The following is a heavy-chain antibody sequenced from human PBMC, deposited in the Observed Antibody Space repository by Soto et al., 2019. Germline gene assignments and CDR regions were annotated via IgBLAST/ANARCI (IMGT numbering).Heavy chain of an antibody. CDR3: ARSEIGYSRFDS. D-gene: IGHD3-22*01. CDR2: IIPVFGRV. V-gene: IGHV1-69*13. CDR1: GGSFTTYA. J-gene: IGHJ4*02. Sequence: SVKVSCKASGGSFTTYAISWVRQAPGQGLEWMGGIIPVFGRVSYAQNFQGRLTITADDSTSTAYMELRSLRSDDTAIYYCARSEIGYSRFDSWGQGTLVTVSS.